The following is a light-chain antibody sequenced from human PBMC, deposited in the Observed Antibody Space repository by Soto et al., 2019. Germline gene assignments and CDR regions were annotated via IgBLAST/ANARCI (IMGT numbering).Light chain of an antibody. Sequence: EIVLTRSPGTLSLSPGERATLFCRASQSISSSRLAWYQQKPGQAPRLLISGASSRATRIPDRFRGSASGTPFTLPISRLEAGDFAVYYCQHYGTSPLTFGGGIKV. CDR3: QHYGTSPLT. J-gene: IGKJ4*01. V-gene: IGKV3-20*01. CDR2: GAS. CDR1: QSISSSR.